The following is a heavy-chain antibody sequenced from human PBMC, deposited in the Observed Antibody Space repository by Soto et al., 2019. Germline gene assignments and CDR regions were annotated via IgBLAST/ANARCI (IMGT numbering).Heavy chain of an antibody. Sequence: SETLSLTCSVYARSFSGYYWSWIRQSPGKGLGWIGYIYYSGSTNYNPSLKSRVTISVDTSKNQFSLKLSSVTAADTAVYYCARDVLRYSYGYYYYYYGMDVWGQGTTVTVSS. J-gene: IGHJ6*02. V-gene: IGHV4-59*12. CDR3: ARDVLRYSYGYYYYYYGMDV. CDR1: ARSFSGYY. CDR2: IYYSGST. D-gene: IGHD5-18*01.